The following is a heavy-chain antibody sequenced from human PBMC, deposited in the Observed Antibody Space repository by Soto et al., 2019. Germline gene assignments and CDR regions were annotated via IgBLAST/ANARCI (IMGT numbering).Heavy chain of an antibody. V-gene: IGHV3-23*01. CDR1: GFTFSSYA. D-gene: IGHD2-15*01. Sequence: GGSLRLSCAASGFTFSSYAMSRIRQAPGKGLEWVSAISGSGGSTYYADSVKGRFTISRDNSKNTLYLQMNSLRAEDTAVYYCAKDGRHCSGGSCYYYYMDVWGKGTTVTVSS. CDR2: ISGSGGST. J-gene: IGHJ6*03. CDR3: AKDGRHCSGGSCYYYYMDV.